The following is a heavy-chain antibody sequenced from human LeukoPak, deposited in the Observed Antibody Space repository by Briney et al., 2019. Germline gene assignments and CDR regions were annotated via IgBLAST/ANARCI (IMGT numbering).Heavy chain of an antibody. CDR1: GFTFSSYS. D-gene: IGHD3-10*01. J-gene: IGHJ6*03. CDR3: ARVRSGSGSYHNLKIYYYYMDV. Sequence: KPGGSLRLSCAASGFTFSSYSMNWVRQAPGKGLEWVSSISSSSSYIYYADSVKGRFTISRDNAKNSLYLQMNSLRAEDTAVYYCARVRSGSGSYHNLKIYYYYMDVWGKGTTVTISS. V-gene: IGHV3-21*01. CDR2: ISSSSSYI.